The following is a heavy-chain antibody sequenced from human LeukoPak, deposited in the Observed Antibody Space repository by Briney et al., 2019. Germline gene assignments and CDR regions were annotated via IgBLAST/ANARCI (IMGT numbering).Heavy chain of an antibody. CDR2: IKEDGSER. CDR3: AMYSGTLPR. Sequence: PGGSLRLSCAASGFTFSSFWMSWVRQTPGKGLEWVANIKEDGSERNYEDSVKGRFTISRDNAKNSLNLEVNDLRAEDTGVYYCAMYSGTLPRWGQGTLVTVSS. V-gene: IGHV3-7*01. D-gene: IGHD1-26*01. J-gene: IGHJ4*02. CDR1: GFTFSSFW.